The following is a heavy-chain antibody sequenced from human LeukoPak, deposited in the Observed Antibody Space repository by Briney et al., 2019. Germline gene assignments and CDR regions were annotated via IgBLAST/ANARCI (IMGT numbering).Heavy chain of an antibody. CDR1: GFTFSSYA. CDR3: VKVLVGPTYYFDY. J-gene: IGHJ4*02. D-gene: IGHD1-26*01. Sequence: PGGSLRLSCAASGFTFSSYAISWVRQAPRKGLEWVSAISGSGGSTYYADSVKGRFTISRDNSKNTLYLQMNSLRAEDTAIYYCVKVLVGPTYYFDYWGQGTLVTVSS. CDR2: ISGSGGST. V-gene: IGHV3-23*01.